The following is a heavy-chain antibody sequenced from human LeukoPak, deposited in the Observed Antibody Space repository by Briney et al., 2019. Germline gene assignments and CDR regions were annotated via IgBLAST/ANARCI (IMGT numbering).Heavy chain of an antibody. CDR2: ISGSGGST. V-gene: IGHV3-23*01. CDR1: GFTFSSYA. Sequence: PGGSLRLSCAASGFTFSSYAMSWVRQAPGKGLECVSAISGSGGSTYYADSVKGRFTISRDNSKNTLYLQMNSLRAEDTAVYYCASPVYSSGYFWGQGTLVTVSS. CDR3: ASPVYSSGYF. D-gene: IGHD3-22*01. J-gene: IGHJ4*02.